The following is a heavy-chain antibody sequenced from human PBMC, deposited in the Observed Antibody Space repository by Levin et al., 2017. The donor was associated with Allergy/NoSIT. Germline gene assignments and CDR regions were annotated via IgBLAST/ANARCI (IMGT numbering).Heavy chain of an antibody. CDR2: INPNSGGT. Sequence: GESLKISCKASGYTFTGYYMHWVRQAPGQGLEWMGWINPNSGGTNYAQKFQGRVTMTRDTSISTAYMELSRLRSDDTAVYYCARVAAAGPYFDYWGQGTLVTVSS. V-gene: IGHV1-2*02. CDR3: ARVAAAGPYFDY. CDR1: GYTFTGYY. D-gene: IGHD6-13*01. J-gene: IGHJ4*02.